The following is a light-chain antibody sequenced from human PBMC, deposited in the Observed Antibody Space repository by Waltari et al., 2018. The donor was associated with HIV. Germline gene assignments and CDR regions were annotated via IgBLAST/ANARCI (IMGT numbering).Light chain of an antibody. Sequence: QSVLTQPPSVSGAPGQRVTISCTGSSSNIGAGYDVHWYQQLPGTAPKLLIYGNSNRPSGVPDRFSGSKSGTSASLPITGLQAEDEADYYCQSYDSSLEVFGTGTKVTVL. CDR2: GNS. V-gene: IGLV1-40*01. CDR1: SSNIGAGYD. CDR3: QSYDSSLEV. J-gene: IGLJ1*01.